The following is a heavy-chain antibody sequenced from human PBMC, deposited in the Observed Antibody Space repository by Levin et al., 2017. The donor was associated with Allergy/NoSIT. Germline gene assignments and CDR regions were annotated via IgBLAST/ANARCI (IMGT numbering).Heavy chain of an antibody. D-gene: IGHD2-21*02. CDR2: ISSSSSYI. CDR1: GFTFSSYS. V-gene: IGHV3-21*01. CDR3: ARVVYCGGDCRWGYFDY. Sequence: GESLKISCAASGFTFSSYSMNWVRQAPGKGLEWVSSISSSSSYIYYADSVKGRFTISRDNAKNSLYLQMNSLRAEDTAVYYCARVVYCGGDCRWGYFDYWGQGTLVTVSS. J-gene: IGHJ4*02.